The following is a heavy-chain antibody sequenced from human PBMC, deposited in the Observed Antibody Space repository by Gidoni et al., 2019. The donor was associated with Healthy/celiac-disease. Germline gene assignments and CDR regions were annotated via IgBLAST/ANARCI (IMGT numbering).Heavy chain of an antibody. CDR3: ASPTYYDILNPRDTPSGNMDV. D-gene: IGHD3-9*01. J-gene: IGHJ6*02. Sequence: QVQLVQSGAEVKKPGSSVKVSCKASGGTFSSYAISWVRQAPGQGLEWMGGIIPIFGTANYAQKFQGRVTITADESTSTAYMELSSLRSEDTAVYYCASPTYYDILNPRDTPSGNMDVWGQGTTVTVSS. CDR1: GGTFSSYA. CDR2: IIPIFGTA. V-gene: IGHV1-69*01.